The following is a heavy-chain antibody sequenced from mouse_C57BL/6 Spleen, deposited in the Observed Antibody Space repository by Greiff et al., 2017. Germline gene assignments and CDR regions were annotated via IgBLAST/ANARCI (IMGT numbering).Heavy chain of an antibody. CDR1: GYTFTDYY. D-gene: IGHD1-1*01. J-gene: IGHJ4*01. V-gene: IGHV1-26*01. CDR2: INPNNGGT. Sequence: EVKLQQSGPELVKPGASVKISCKASGYTFTDYYMNWVKQSHGKSLEWIGDINPNNGGTSYNQKFKGKATLTVDKSSSTAYMELRSLTSEDSAVYYCARSGLRIYAMDYWGQGTSVTVSS. CDR3: ARSGLRIYAMDY.